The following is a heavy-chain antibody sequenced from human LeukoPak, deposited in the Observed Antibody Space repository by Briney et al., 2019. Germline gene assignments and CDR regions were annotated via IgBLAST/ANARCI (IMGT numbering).Heavy chain of an antibody. V-gene: IGHV3-23*01. Sequence: GGSLRLSCAASGFTFSSYATSWVRQAPGKGLEWVSAISGSGGSTYYADSVKGRFTISRDNSKNTLYLQMNSLRAEDTAVYYCAKVFGDMIVVVIGYFDYWGQGTLVTVSS. D-gene: IGHD3-22*01. J-gene: IGHJ4*02. CDR3: AKVFGDMIVVVIGYFDY. CDR1: GFTFSSYA. CDR2: ISGSGGST.